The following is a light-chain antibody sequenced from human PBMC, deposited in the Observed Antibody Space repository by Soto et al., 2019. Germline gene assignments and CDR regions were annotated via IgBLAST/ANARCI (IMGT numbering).Light chain of an antibody. CDR3: QQYNSLYT. CDR2: KAS. J-gene: IGKJ2*01. Sequence: DIQMTQSPSTLSASVGDRVTITCRASQSISSWLAWYQQKPGKAPKLLIYKASSLESGVPSRFSGSGSGTEFTLTISSLQPDDFATYCQQYNSLYTFGQGTKLEIK. CDR1: QSISSW. V-gene: IGKV1-5*03.